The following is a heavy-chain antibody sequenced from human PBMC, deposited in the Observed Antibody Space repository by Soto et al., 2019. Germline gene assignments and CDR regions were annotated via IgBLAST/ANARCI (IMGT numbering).Heavy chain of an antibody. V-gene: IGHV3-48*02. CDR3: ARDPSLGVVVVAATPETYFDY. D-gene: IGHD2-15*01. J-gene: IGHJ4*02. Sequence: GGSLRLSCAASGFTFSSYSINWVRQAPGKGLEWVSYISSSSSTIYYADSVKGRFTISRDNAKNSLYLQMNSLRDEDTAVYYCARDPSLGVVVVAATPETYFDYWGQGTLVTVSS. CDR1: GFTFSSYS. CDR2: ISSSSSTI.